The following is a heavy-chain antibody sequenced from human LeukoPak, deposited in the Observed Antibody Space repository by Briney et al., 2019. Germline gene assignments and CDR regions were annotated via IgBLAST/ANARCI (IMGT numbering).Heavy chain of an antibody. Sequence: GGSLRLSCAASRFSGFVFSNAGMSWSGRAPGKGLEWFGRVKSKIDGGTIDYAAPVKGRFTISRDDSKDTLYLQMNSLKTEDTAVYYCTTDYYYTKGFDPWGQGTLVTVSS. CDR3: TTDYYYTKGFDP. CDR2: VKSKIDGGTI. D-gene: IGHD3-22*01. CDR1: RFSGFVFSNAG. V-gene: IGHV3-15*01. J-gene: IGHJ5*02.